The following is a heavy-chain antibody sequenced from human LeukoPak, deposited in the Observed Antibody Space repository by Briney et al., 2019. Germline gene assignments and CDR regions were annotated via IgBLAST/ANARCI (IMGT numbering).Heavy chain of an antibody. D-gene: IGHD3-22*01. CDR1: GFTVSSYC. CDR2: ISGSGGST. J-gene: IGHJ4*02. V-gene: IGHV3-23*01. CDR3: AKAAYYYGENYFDY. Sequence: GGSLRLSCKASGFTVSSYCMSWVRQAPGKGLEWVSAISGSGGSTYYADSVKGRFTISRDNSKNTLYLQMNSLRAEDTAVYYCAKAAYYYGENYFDYWGQGTLVTVSS.